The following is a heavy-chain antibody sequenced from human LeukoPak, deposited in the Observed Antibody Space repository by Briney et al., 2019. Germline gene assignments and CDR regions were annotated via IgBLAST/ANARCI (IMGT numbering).Heavy chain of an antibody. CDR3: LRSPHPLYYFDY. V-gene: IGHV3-21*01. J-gene: IGHJ4*02. CDR1: GFTFSSYA. CDR2: ISSSSSYI. Sequence: AGGSLRLSCAASGFTFSSYAMNWVRQAPGKGLEWVSSISSSSSYIYYADSMKGRFTISRDNAKNSLYLQMNSLRAEDTAVYYCLRSPHPLYYFDYWGQGTLVTVSS.